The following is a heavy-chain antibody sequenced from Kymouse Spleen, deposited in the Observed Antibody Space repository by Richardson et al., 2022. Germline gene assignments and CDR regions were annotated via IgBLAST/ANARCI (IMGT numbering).Heavy chain of an antibody. V-gene: IGHV4-34*01. Sequence: QVQLQQWGAGLLKPSETLSLTCAVYGGSFSGYYWSWIRQPPGKGLEWIGEINHSGSTNYNPSLKSRVTISVDTSKNQFSLKLSSVTAADTAVYYCARERGITGIYYYYYGMDVWGQGTTVTVSS. J-gene: IGHJ6*02. CDR3: ARERGITGIYYYYYGMDV. CDR2: INHSGST. CDR1: GGSFSGYY. D-gene: IGHD1-20*01,IGHD1-7*01.